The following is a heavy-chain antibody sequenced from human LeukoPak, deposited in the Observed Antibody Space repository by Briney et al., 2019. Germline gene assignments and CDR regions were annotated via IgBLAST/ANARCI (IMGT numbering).Heavy chain of an antibody. V-gene: IGHV3-66*01. Sequence: GGSLRLSCAASGFTVSTNYMSWVRQAPGKGLEWGSIIYGGGSTFYADSVEGRFTISRDNSKNTLYLQMNSLRVEDTAVYYCARDWNGDDYFDYWGQGTLVTVSS. CDR1: GFTVSTNY. CDR3: ARDWNGDDYFDY. CDR2: IYGGGST. J-gene: IGHJ4*02. D-gene: IGHD1-1*01.